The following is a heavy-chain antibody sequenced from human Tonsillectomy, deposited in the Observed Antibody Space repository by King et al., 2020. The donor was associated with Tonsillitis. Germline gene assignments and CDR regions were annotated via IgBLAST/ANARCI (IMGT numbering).Heavy chain of an antibody. CDR1: GFTFSDYY. J-gene: IGHJ3*02. CDR3: GREYWGAFDI. V-gene: IGHV3-11*06. CDR2: INPSGTNT. D-gene: IGHD2-8*02. Sequence: VQLVESGGGLVKPGGSLRLSCAASGFTFSDYYMSWIRQAPGKGLEWISFINPSGTNTKYVDSVRGRFTISRDNAKNSMFLQMNSLIAEDTGVYYCGREYWGAFDIWGQGTMVTVSS.